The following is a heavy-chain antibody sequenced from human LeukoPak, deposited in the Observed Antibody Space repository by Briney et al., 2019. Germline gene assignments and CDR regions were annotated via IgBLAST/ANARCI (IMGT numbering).Heavy chain of an antibody. CDR1: GFTDSSNY. Sequence: GGSLRLSCAASGFTDSSNYMSWVRQAPGTGLEGVSVIYSGGSTYYADSVKGRFTISRDNSKNTLYLQMNSLRAEDTAVYYCAMRSYYDSSGYSTGDYWGQGTLVTVSS. D-gene: IGHD3-22*01. V-gene: IGHV3-66*01. CDR2: IYSGGST. CDR3: AMRSYYDSSGYSTGDY. J-gene: IGHJ4*02.